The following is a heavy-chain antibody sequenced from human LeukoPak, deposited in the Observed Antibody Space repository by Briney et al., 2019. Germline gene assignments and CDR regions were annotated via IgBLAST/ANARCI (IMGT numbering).Heavy chain of an antibody. CDR2: IKQDGSEK. D-gene: IGHD6-19*01. CDR1: VFTSSSYW. V-gene: IGHV3-7*01. Sequence: GGSLSLSCAASVFTSSSYWMSWVRQAPGKGLEWVANIKQDGSEKYYVDSVKGRFTISRDNAKNSLYLQMNSLRAEDTAVYYCARAQGSGWFGGIYYFDYWGQGTLVTVSS. CDR3: ARAQGSGWFGGIYYFDY. J-gene: IGHJ4*02.